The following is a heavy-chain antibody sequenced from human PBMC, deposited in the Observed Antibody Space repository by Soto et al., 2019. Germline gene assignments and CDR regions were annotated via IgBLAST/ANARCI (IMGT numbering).Heavy chain of an antibody. D-gene: IGHD3-3*01. Sequence: VGSLRLSCAASGFTFSSYEMNWVRQAPGKGLEWVSYISSSGSTIYYTDSVKGRFTISRDNAKNSLYLQMNSLRAEDKAVYYCAREWGGYDFWSGYYNGGYNWFDPWGQGTLVTVSS. J-gene: IGHJ5*02. V-gene: IGHV3-48*03. CDR3: AREWGGYDFWSGYYNGGYNWFDP. CDR2: ISSSGSTI. CDR1: GFTFSSYE.